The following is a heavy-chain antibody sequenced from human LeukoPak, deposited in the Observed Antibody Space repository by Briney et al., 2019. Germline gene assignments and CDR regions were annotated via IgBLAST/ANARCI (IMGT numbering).Heavy chain of an antibody. CDR3: VRDPREPANDLDY. V-gene: IGHV1-2*02. CDR1: GYSFTAHY. Sequence: ASVKVCCKTSGYSFTAHYIHWVRQAPGQALQWLAYIDCGAGDIKDAQPFQGRVTVPRDRSFNTAYLELSSLTFDDTAIYYCVRDPREPANDLDYWGRGTLVTVSS. D-gene: IGHD1-1*01. CDR2: IDCGAGDI. J-gene: IGHJ4*01.